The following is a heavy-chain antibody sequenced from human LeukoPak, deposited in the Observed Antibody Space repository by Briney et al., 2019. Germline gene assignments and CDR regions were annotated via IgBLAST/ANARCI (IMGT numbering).Heavy chain of an antibody. Sequence: GSLRLSCAASGFTFSSYWMHWVRQAPGKGLVWVSRINSDGSSTSYADSVKGRFTISRDNSKNTLYLQMNSLRAEDTAVYYCAKVGLGGAYYFDYWGQGTLVTVSS. CDR2: INSDGSST. CDR3: AKVGLGGAYYFDY. J-gene: IGHJ4*02. V-gene: IGHV3-74*01. D-gene: IGHD2-21*01. CDR1: GFTFSSYW.